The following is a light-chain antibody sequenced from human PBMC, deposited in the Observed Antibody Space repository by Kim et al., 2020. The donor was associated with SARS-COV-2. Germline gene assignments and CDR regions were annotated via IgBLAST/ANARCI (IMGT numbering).Light chain of an antibody. V-gene: IGKV1-27*01. J-gene: IGKJ1*01. CDR1: QGISNY. Sequence: DIQMTQSPSSLSASVGDRVTITCRASQGISNYLAWYQQTPGKVPKLLIYAASALESGVPSRFSGSGSGTYFTLTISSLQPEDVATYYCQKYHSAPWTFGQGTKVDIK. CDR2: AAS. CDR3: QKYHSAPWT.